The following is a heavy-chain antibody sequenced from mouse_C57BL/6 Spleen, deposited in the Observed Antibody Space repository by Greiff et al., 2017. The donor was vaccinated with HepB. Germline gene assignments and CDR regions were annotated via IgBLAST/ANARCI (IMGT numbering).Heavy chain of an antibody. J-gene: IGHJ3*01. D-gene: IGHD2-3*01. CDR3: AREGVYDGDSLFAD. CDR1: GYTFTSYW. Sequence: VQLQQSGAELVRPGSSVKLSCKASGYTFTSYWMHWVKQRPIQGLEWIGNIDPSDSETHYNQKFKDKATLTVDKSSSTAYMKLSRLTSEDSAVYYCAREGVYDGDSLFADWGQGTLVTVSA. CDR2: IDPSDSET. V-gene: IGHV1-52*01.